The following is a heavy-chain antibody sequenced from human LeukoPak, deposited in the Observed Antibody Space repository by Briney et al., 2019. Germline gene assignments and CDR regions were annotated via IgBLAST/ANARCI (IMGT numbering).Heavy chain of an antibody. V-gene: IGHV3-23*01. D-gene: IGHD1-26*01. J-gene: IGHJ4*02. CDR2: ISGSGVTT. Sequence: RSGGSLRLSCAASGFTFSSYAMNWVRQAPGKGLQWVSAISGSGVTTYYADSVKGRFTISRDNSKNTLYLQMNSLRAEDTAVYYCAKVRSAGSHPYDYWGQGTLVRVSS. CDR3: AKVRSAGSHPYDY. CDR1: GFTFSSYA.